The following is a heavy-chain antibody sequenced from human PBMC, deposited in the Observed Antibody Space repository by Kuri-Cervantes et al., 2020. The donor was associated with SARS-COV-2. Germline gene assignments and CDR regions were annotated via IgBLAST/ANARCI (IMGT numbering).Heavy chain of an antibody. V-gene: IGHV4-39*01. CDR3: ARRSWAYYFDF. J-gene: IGHJ4*01. Sequence: GSLRLSCTVSGGSISSSSYYWGWIRQLPDKGLEWIGTIYFTGSTYYNPSLRSRVTVSIDTSKDRFSLKLNSVTATDAAVYYCARRSWAYYFDFWGQGSLVTVSS. D-gene: IGHD7-27*01. CDR2: IYFTGST. CDR1: GGSISSSSYY.